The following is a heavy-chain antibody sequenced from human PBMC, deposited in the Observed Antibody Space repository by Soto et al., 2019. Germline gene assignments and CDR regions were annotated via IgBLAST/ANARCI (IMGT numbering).Heavy chain of an antibody. V-gene: IGHV4-4*07. J-gene: IGHJ6*02. CDR2: IYTSGST. Sequence: QVQLQESGPGLVKPSETLSLTCTVSGGSISSYYWSWIRQPAGKGLEWIGRIYTSGSTNYNPSLKSRVTMSVDTSKNQFSLKLSSVTAADTAVYYCARVRAVADPKLHGMDVWGQGTTVTVSS. CDR3: ARVRAVADPKLHGMDV. CDR1: GGSISSYY. D-gene: IGHD6-19*01.